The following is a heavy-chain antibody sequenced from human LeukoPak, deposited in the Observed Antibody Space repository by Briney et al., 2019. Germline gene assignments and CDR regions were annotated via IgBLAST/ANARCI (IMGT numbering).Heavy chain of an antibody. J-gene: IGHJ4*02. V-gene: IGHV4-39*07. CDR3: ARLPDYYDSSGPLG. D-gene: IGHD3-22*01. CDR1: GGSISSSSYY. CDR2: IYYSGST. Sequence: SETLSLTCTVSGGSISSSSYYWGWIRQPPGKGLEWIGSIYYSGSTHYNPSLKSRVTISVDTSKNQFSLKLSSVTAADTAVYYCARLPDYYDSSGPLGWGQGTLVTVSS.